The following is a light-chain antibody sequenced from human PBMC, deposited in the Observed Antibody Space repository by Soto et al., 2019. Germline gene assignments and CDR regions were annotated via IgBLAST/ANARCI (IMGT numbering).Light chain of an antibody. Sequence: EIVMTQSPATLSLSPGERATLSCRASQSVSSNLAWYQQKPGQPPRLLVYGASTRATGIPARFSGSGSGTEFTLTISSLQSEDFAGYYCQQYNNWPPYTFGQGTKLEIK. V-gene: IGKV3-15*01. J-gene: IGKJ2*01. CDR2: GAS. CDR3: QQYNNWPPYT. CDR1: QSVSSN.